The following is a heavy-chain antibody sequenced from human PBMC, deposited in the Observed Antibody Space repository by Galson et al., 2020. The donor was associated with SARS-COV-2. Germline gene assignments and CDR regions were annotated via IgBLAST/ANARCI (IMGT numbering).Heavy chain of an antibody. V-gene: IGHV3-23*01. D-gene: IGHD3-22*01. Sequence: GGSLRLSCAASGFTFSTYAMSWVRQAPGKGLEWVSAISSADTTYYADSVKGRFTISRDNSKNTLYLKMNSLRAEDTAMYYCVTVVISFAFDPWGQGTLVSVSS. J-gene: IGHJ5*02. CDR1: GFTFSTYA. CDR3: VTVVISFAFDP. CDR2: ISSADTT.